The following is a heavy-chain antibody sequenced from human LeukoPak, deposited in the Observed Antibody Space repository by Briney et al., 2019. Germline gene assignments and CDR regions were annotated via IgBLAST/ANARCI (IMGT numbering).Heavy chain of an antibody. Sequence: GGSLRLSCAASGFTFSGYWMAWVRQAPGRGLEWVANIKQDESGKYYLDSVKGRFAISRDNAKNSLFLQMNSLKAEDTGLYYCARDVEGALDYWGQGTLVTVYS. D-gene: IGHD1-1*01. CDR2: IKQDESGK. V-gene: IGHV3-7*04. CDR3: ARDVEGALDY. CDR1: GFTFSGYW. J-gene: IGHJ4*02.